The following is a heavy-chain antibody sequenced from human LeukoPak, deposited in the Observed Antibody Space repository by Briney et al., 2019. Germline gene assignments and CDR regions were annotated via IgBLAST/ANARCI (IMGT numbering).Heavy chain of an antibody. CDR2: IYSSGSA. CDR1: GSSINNNF. Sequence: SETLSLTCTVSGSSINNNFWTWIRQPPGKGLEWIGYIYSSGSANYNPSLKSRVIISGDTSKNQISLKLTSVTAGDTAVYFCARHRDYYDTWGHGTLVTVSS. J-gene: IGHJ4*01. D-gene: IGHD3-22*01. CDR3: ARHRDYYDT. V-gene: IGHV4-59*08.